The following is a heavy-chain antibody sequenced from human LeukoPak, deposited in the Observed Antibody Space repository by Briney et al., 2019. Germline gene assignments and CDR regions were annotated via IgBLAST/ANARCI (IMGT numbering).Heavy chain of an antibody. Sequence: GGSLRLSCAASGFTFSSYGMYWVRQAPGKGLEWVSYISSSSSTIYYADSVKGRFTISRDNAKNSLYLQMNSLRAEDTAVYYCARYLTSTDYDYWGQGALVTVSS. V-gene: IGHV3-48*01. J-gene: IGHJ4*02. CDR2: ISSSSSTI. CDR1: GFTFSSYG. D-gene: IGHD4-11*01. CDR3: ARYLTSTDYDY.